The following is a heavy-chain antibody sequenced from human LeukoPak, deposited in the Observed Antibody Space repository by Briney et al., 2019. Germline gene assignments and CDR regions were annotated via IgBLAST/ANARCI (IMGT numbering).Heavy chain of an antibody. Sequence: GGSLRLSCAASGFTFTDFYMHWVRQAPGQGLEWMGWINPNGGSTTYAQKFQGRVTMTRDTSISTAYMELTRLRSDDTAVYYCARGLGDYYDSRGYYYPGDFDYWGQGTLVTVSS. CDR3: ARGLGDYYDSRGYYYPGDFDY. J-gene: IGHJ4*02. CDR1: GFTFTDFY. D-gene: IGHD3-22*01. V-gene: IGHV1-2*02. CDR2: INPNGGST.